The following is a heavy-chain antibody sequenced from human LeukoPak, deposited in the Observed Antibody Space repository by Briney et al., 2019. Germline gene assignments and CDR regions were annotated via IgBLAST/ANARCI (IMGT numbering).Heavy chain of an antibody. Sequence: PGGSLRLSCAASGFTFSSYAMSWVRQAPGKGLEWVSDISCSGGSTYYADSVKGRFTISRDNSKNTLYLQMNSLRAEDTAVYCCAKGVRVCSSTSCLPLKYYYYGMDVWGQGTTVTVSS. J-gene: IGHJ6*02. D-gene: IGHD2-2*01. CDR1: GFTFSSYA. CDR2: ISCSGGST. CDR3: AKGVRVCSSTSCLPLKYYYYGMDV. V-gene: IGHV3-23*01.